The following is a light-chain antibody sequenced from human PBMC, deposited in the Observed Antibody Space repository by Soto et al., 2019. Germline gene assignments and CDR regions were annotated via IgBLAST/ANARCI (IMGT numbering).Light chain of an antibody. Sequence: QSALTQPASVSGSPGQSITISCTGTSSDVGSYNYVSWYQQHPGKAPKLMIYEVNNRPSGVSNRFSGSKSGNTASLTISGLQAEDEANYYCSSYTSISTRVFGGGTKLTAL. CDR1: SSDVGSYNY. J-gene: IGLJ3*02. V-gene: IGLV2-14*01. CDR2: EVN. CDR3: SSYTSISTRV.